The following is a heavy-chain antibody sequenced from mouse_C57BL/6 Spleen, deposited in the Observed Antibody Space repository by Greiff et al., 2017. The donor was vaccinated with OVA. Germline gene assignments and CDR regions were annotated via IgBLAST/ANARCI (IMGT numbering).Heavy chain of an antibody. CDR2: IDPENGDT. V-gene: IGHV14-4*01. J-gene: IGHJ2*01. D-gene: IGHD1-1*01. CDR3: TPSYYGFDY. CDR1: GFNIKDDY. Sequence: EVQLQQSGAELVRPGASVKLSCTASGFNIKDDYMHWVKQRPEQGLEWIGWIDPENGDTEYASKFQGKATITADTSSNTAYLQLSSLTSEDTAVYYCTPSYYGFDYWGQGTTLTVSS.